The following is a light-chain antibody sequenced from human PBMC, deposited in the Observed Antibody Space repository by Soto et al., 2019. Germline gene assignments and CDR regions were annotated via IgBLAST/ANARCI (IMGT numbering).Light chain of an antibody. CDR3: QESYSTPYT. CDR1: QSISTY. Sequence: DIQMTQSPSSLSASLGDRVTITCRASQSISTYLNWYQQKPGKAPKLLIYAASSLQSGVPSRFSGSGSGTDFTLTISSLQPDDFATYFCQESYSTPYTFGLGTKLEIK. J-gene: IGKJ2*01. V-gene: IGKV1-39*01. CDR2: AAS.